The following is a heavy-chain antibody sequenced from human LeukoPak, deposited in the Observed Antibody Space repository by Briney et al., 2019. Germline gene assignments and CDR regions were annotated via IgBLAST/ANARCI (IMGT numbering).Heavy chain of an antibody. V-gene: IGHV3-53*04. J-gene: IGHJ4*02. CDR2: IYSGGST. CDR1: GCSVSSHY. Sequence: PGGSLRLSCAASGCSVSSHYMSWVRQAPGKGLEWVSVIYSGGSTYYADTAKGRFTSSRHKSNNTLYLQMNSLRAEDTAVYYCARMAWGRNSYDFFGFWGQGTLVTVSS. CDR3: ARMAWGRNSYDFFGF. D-gene: IGHD3/OR15-3a*01.